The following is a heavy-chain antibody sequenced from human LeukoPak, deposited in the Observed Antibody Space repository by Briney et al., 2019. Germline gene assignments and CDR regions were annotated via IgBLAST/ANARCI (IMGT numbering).Heavy chain of an antibody. Sequence: SETLSLTCAVYGGSFSGYYWSWIRQPPGKGLEWIGEINHSGSTNYNPSLKSRVTISVDTSKNQFSLKLSSVTAADTAVYYCAGTAAHYYYYYMDVWGKGTTVTVSS. V-gene: IGHV4-34*01. J-gene: IGHJ6*03. CDR2: INHSGST. CDR1: GGSFSGYY. CDR3: AGTAAHYYYYYMDV.